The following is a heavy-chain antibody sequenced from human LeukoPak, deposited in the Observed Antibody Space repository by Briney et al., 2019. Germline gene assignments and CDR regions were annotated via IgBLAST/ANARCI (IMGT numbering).Heavy chain of an antibody. CDR2: INLDESER. J-gene: IGHJ4*02. Sequence: GGSLRLSCAASGFTFSNYWMSWVRQAPGKGLQWVANINLDESERYYVDSVKGRFTISGDNAKNSLYLQMNSLRAEDTAVYYCARNSRVGFDYWGQGTLLTVSS. CDR1: GFTFSNYW. CDR3: ARNSRVGFDY. D-gene: IGHD4-23*01. V-gene: IGHV3-7*03.